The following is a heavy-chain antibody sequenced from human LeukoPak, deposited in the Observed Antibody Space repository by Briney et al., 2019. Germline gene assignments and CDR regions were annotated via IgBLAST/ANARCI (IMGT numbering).Heavy chain of an antibody. CDR1: GGSISNYY. J-gene: IGHJ4*02. Sequence: SETPSLTCTASGGSISNYYWSWIRQPPGKEVEWIGFITYSGYTHYNPSLKSRVTMSVATSDNQFSLRLSSVTAADTSIYYCARHSVASPHYFDYWGQGTLVTVSS. CDR3: ARHSVASPHYFDY. D-gene: IGHD5/OR15-5a*01. V-gene: IGHV4-59*08. CDR2: ITYSGYT.